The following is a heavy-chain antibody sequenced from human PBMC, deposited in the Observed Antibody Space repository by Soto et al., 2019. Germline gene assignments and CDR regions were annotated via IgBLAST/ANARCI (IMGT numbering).Heavy chain of an antibody. V-gene: IGHV3-49*03. CDR1: GFTFGDYA. J-gene: IGHJ4*02. CDR3: TRVYESIVVVPAAIFY. D-gene: IGHD2-2*01. Sequence: GGSLRLSCTASGFTFGDYAMSWFRQAPGKGLEWVGFIRSKAYGGTTEYAASVKGRFTISRDDSKSIAYLQMNSLKTEDTAVYYCTRVYESIVVVPAAIFYWGQGTLVTVSS. CDR2: IRSKAYGGTT.